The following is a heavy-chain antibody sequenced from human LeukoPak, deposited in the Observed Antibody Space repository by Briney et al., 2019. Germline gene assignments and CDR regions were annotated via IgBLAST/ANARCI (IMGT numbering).Heavy chain of an antibody. J-gene: IGHJ6*04. CDR3: ARDLITMVRGVKYYYYGMDV. V-gene: IGHV3-11*01. D-gene: IGHD3-10*01. Sequence: GGSLRLSCAASGFTFSDYYMSWIRQAPGKGLEWVSYISNSGSTIYYTDSVKGRFTISRDNAKNSLYLQMNSLRAEDTAVYYCARDLITMVRGVKYYYYGMDVWGKGTTVTVSS. CDR2: ISNSGSTI. CDR1: GFTFSDYY.